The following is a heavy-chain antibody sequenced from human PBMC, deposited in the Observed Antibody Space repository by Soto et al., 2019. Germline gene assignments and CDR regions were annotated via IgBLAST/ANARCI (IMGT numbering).Heavy chain of an antibody. CDR3: ARDTGGFDN. Sequence: EVQLLESGGGLVQPGGSLRLSCVASGFSFSRYSMNWVRQAPGTGLDWVAYLSGSSSSSVYYADSVKGRFTISRDNAKNSVYLQMNSVRAEDTGVYYCARDTGGFDNWGQGTLVTVSS. V-gene: IGHV3-48*01. J-gene: IGHJ5*02. CDR2: LSGSSSSSV. CDR1: GFSFSRYS. D-gene: IGHD3-16*01.